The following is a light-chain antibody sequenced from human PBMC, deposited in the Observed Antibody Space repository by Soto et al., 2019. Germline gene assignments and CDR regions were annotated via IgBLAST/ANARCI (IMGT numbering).Light chain of an antibody. Sequence: EIVLTQSSATFSLFPGAVATVSCSGSQSVSSYLAWYQQKPGQAPRLLIYGASSRATGIPDRSSGSGSGTEFTLTITSMKSEDFAVYYCQQYNTWPLTLGGGTKVAIK. J-gene: IGKJ4*01. CDR3: QQYNTWPLT. CDR2: GAS. CDR1: QSVSSY. V-gene: IGKV3D-15*01.